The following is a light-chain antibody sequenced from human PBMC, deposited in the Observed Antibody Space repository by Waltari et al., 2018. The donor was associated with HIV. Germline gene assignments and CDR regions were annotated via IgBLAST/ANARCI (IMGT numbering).Light chain of an antibody. CDR1: RDISND. CDR3: QNYDSAPVA. CDR2: GAS. V-gene: IGKV1-27*01. Sequence: DIQMSQAPSSLSASVGDRVTITCRASRDISNDLAWYQQKSGEVPKLLIYGASTLRSVVSSRFRGSGSGTEFTLTIDGLQPEDVASYYCQNYDSAPVAFGQGTRLEI. J-gene: IGKJ5*01.